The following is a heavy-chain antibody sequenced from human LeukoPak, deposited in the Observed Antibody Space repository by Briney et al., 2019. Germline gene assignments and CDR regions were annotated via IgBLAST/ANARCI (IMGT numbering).Heavy chain of an antibody. V-gene: IGHV3-23*01. CDR1: GFTLSNYA. D-gene: IGHD6-6*01. CDR2: ISGNADST. CDR3: AKDPSIAGTAEYFDY. J-gene: IGHJ4*02. Sequence: GGSLRLSCAASGFTLSNYAMSWVRQAPGKGLEWVSAISGNADSTYYADSVKGRFTISRDNSKNTLYLQMNSLRAEDTAVYYCAKDPSIAGTAEYFDYWGQGTLVTVSS.